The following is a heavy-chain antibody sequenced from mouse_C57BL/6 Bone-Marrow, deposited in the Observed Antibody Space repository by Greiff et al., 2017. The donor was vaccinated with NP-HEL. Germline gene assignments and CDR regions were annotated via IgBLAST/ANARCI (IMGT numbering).Heavy chain of an antibody. CDR1: GYAFSSSW. Sequence: QVQLQQSGPELVKPGASVKISCKASGYAFSSSWMNWVKQRPGKGLEWIGRIYTGDGDTNYNGKFKGKATLTADKSSSTAYMQLSSLTSEDSAVYFCARSWRFAYGGQGTLVTVSA. CDR3: ARSWRFAY. J-gene: IGHJ3*01. V-gene: IGHV1-82*01. CDR2: IYTGDGDT.